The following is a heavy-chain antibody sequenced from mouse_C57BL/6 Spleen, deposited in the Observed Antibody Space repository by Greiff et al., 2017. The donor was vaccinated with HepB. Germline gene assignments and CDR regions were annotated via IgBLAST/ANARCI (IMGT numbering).Heavy chain of an antibody. D-gene: IGHD2-1*01. V-gene: IGHV1-42*01. CDR2: INPSTGGT. Sequence: EVQLQQSGPELVKPGASVKISCKASGYSFTGYYMNWVKQSPEKSLEWIGEINPSTGGTNYNQKFKAKATLTVDKSSSTAYMQLKGLTSEDSAVYYCAINYVYFDYWGKGTTLTVSS. CDR1: GYSFTGYY. J-gene: IGHJ2*01. CDR3: AINYVYFDY.